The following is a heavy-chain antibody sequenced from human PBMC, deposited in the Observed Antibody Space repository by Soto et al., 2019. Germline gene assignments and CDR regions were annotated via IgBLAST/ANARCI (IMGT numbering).Heavy chain of an antibody. D-gene: IGHD2-21*02. Sequence: QVQLVESGGGVVQPGRSLRLSCAASGFTFSSYAMHWVRQAPGKGLEWVAVISYDGSNKYYADSVKGRFTISRDKSKNTLYLQRNSLRAEDTAVYYCARPRGRDDYYWGYFDRWGRGALVTVSS. J-gene: IGHJ2*01. V-gene: IGHV3-30-3*01. CDR1: GFTFSSYA. CDR3: ARPRGRDDYYWGYFDR. CDR2: ISYDGSNK.